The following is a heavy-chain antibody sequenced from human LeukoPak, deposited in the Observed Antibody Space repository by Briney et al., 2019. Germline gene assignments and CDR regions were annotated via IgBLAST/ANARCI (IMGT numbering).Heavy chain of an antibody. CDR2: ISGGGGSA. CDR3: ARETCSSTSCSTDY. D-gene: IGHD2-2*01. CDR1: GFTVSSSY. J-gene: IGHJ4*02. Sequence: PGGSLRLSCAASGFTVSSSYMNWVRQAPGKGLEWVSAISGGGGSAYYADSVKGRFTISRDNSENTLYLQMNSLRAEDTAVYYCARETCSSTSCSTDYWGQGTLVTVSS. V-gene: IGHV3-23*01.